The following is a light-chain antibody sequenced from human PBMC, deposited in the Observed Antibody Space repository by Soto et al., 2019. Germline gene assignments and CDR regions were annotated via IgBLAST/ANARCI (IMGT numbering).Light chain of an antibody. CDR3: QQYGSSLLT. V-gene: IGKV3-20*01. CDR1: QSVSSSY. J-gene: IGKJ4*01. CDR2: GAS. Sequence: EIVLTQSPGTLSLSPGERATLSCRASQSVSSSYLAWYQQKPGQAPRLLIYGASSRATGIPDRFSGSGSGIDFTLSFSRLEPEDFAVYYCQQYGSSLLTFGGGTKVDIK.